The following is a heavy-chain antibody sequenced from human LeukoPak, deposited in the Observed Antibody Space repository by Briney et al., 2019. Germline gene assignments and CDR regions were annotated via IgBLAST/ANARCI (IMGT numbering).Heavy chain of an antibody. CDR2: ISSSSNYI. V-gene: IGHV3-21*01. D-gene: IGHD4-11*01. CDR3: ARGTPTTRDFDY. Sequence: PGGSLRLPCAASGFTFSSYNINWVRQAPGKGLEWVSFISSSSNYIYYAGSVKGRITISRDNARNSLFLQMNSLRAEDTAVYYCARGTPTTRDFDYWGQGTLVTVSS. CDR1: GFTFSSYN. J-gene: IGHJ4*02.